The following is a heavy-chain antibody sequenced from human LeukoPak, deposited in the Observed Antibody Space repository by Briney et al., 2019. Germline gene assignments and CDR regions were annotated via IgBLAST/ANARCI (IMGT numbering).Heavy chain of an antibody. J-gene: IGHJ4*02. CDR2: INTNTGNP. V-gene: IGHV7-4-1*02. CDR3: ARDSYCSGGTCYSRVGY. D-gene: IGHD2-15*01. CDR1: GYIFTNYP. Sequence: ASVKVSFTASGYIFTNYPMNWVRQAPGRGLEWMGLINTNTGNPTYAQGLTERFVFSWDTSVSTAYLQITSLKAEDTAVYFCARDSYCSGGTCYSRVGYWGQGTEVTVSS.